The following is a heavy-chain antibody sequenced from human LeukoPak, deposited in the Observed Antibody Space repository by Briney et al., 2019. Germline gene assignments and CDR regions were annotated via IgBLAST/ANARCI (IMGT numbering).Heavy chain of an antibody. CDR2: INPNSGST. D-gene: IGHD2-8*01. CDR3: ARVKCTNGVCRNWFDP. CDR1: GYTFTGYY. Sequence: ASVKVSCKASGYTFTGYYMHWVRQAPGQGLEWMGRINPNSGSTNYAQKFQGRVTMTRDTSISTAYMELSRLRSDDTAVYYCARVKCTNGVCRNWFDPWGQGTLVTVSS. V-gene: IGHV1-2*06. J-gene: IGHJ5*02.